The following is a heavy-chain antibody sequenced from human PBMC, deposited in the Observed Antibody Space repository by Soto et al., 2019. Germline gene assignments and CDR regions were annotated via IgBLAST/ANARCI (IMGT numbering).Heavy chain of an antibody. CDR2: INHSGST. Sequence: QVQLQQWGAGLLKPSETLSLTCAVYGGSFSGYYWSWIRQPPGKGREWIGEINHSGSTNYNPSLKSRVTISVDTSKNQFSLKLSSVTAADTAVYYCARELGDYYYYYGMDVWGQGTTVTVSS. CDR1: GGSFSGYY. V-gene: IGHV4-34*01. D-gene: IGHD1-26*01. J-gene: IGHJ6*02. CDR3: ARELGDYYYYYGMDV.